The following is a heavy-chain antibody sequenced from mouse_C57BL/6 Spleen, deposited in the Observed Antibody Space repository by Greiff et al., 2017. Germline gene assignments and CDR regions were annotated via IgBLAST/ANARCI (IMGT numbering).Heavy chain of an antibody. CDR2: IYPGSGST. J-gene: IGHJ3*01. Sequence: VKLQQSGAELVKPGASVKMSCKASGYTFTSYWITWVKQRPGQGLEWIGDIYPGSGSTNYNEKFKSKATLTVDTSSSTAYMQLSSLTSEDSAVYYCARSDGNYVGFAYWGQGTLVTVSA. V-gene: IGHV1-55*01. CDR3: ARSDGNYVGFAY. D-gene: IGHD2-1*01. CDR1: GYTFTSYW.